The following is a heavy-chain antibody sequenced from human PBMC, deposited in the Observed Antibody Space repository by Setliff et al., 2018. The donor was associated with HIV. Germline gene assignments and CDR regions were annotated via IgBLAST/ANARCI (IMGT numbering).Heavy chain of an antibody. CDR2: IYDSGST. Sequence: KPSETLSLTCVVSGYSVTSDYYWGWIRQSPGKGLEWIGSIYDSGSTSYNPSLSSRLTISVDTSKNHFSLRLTSVTAADTAVYYCARGSPMGYFDYWGQGTLVTVSS. J-gene: IGHJ4*02. V-gene: IGHV4-38-2*01. D-gene: IGHD1-26*01. CDR1: GYSVTSDYY. CDR3: ARGSPMGYFDY.